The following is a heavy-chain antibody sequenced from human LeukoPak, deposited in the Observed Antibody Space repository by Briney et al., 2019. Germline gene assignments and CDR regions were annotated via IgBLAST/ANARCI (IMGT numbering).Heavy chain of an antibody. Sequence: SETLSLTCTVSGGSISSSSYYWGWIRQPPGKGLEWIGEISQSGSTNYNPSLKSRVNISLDTSEYQFSLKLSSVTAADTAVYYCARALGAFDIWGQGTMVTVSS. CDR2: ISQSGST. CDR3: ARALGAFDI. CDR1: GGSISSSSYY. V-gene: IGHV4-39*07. J-gene: IGHJ3*02.